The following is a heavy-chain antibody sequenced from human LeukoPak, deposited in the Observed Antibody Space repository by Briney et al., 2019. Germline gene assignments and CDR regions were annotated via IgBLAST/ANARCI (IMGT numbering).Heavy chain of an antibody. Sequence: KPSETLSLTCAVYGGSFSGYYWSWIRQPPGKGLEWIGEINHSGSTNYNPSLKSRVTISVETSKNQFSLKLSSVTAADTAVYSCATRQYSSSWYNFDYWGQGTQVTVSS. D-gene: IGHD6-13*01. CDR1: GGSFSGYY. CDR2: INHSGST. CDR3: ATRQYSSSWYNFDY. V-gene: IGHV4-34*01. J-gene: IGHJ4*02.